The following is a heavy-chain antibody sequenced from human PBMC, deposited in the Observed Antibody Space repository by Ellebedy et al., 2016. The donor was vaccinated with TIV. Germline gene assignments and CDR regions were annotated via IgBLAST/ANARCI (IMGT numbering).Heavy chain of an antibody. J-gene: IGHJ6*02. CDR3: ARDSRYYDSTAYYYYGMDV. Sequence: PGGSLRLSCAASGFTFSSYSMNWVRQAPGKGLEWVSSISSSSSYIYYADSVKGRFTISRDNAKNSLYLQMNSLRAEDTAVYYCARDSRYYDSTAYYYYGMDVWGQGTTVTVSS. CDR2: ISSSSSYI. D-gene: IGHD3-22*01. CDR1: GFTFSSYS. V-gene: IGHV3-21*01.